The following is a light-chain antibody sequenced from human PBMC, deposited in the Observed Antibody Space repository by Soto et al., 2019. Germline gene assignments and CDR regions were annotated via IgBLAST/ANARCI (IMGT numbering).Light chain of an antibody. CDR1: PSISSW. J-gene: IGKJ2*01. Sequence: DIQMTQSPSTLSASVGDRVPITCLASPSISSWLAWYQQKPGKAPKLLIYDASSLESGVPSRFSGSGSGTEFPLTLSSLQPDDFATYYCQHYNSYSYTFGQGTKLEI. CDR3: QHYNSYSYT. V-gene: IGKV1-5*01. CDR2: DAS.